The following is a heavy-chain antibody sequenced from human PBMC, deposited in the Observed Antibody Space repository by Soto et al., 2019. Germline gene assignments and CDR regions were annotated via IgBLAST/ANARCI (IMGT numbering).Heavy chain of an antibody. CDR3: AREDYSIDSGFDP. J-gene: IGHJ5*02. V-gene: IGHV3-74*01. Sequence: GGSLRLSCAASGFTFSSYWMHWVRQAPGKGLVWVSRINSDGSSASYADSVKGRFTISRDNAKNTLYLQMNSLRAEDTAVYYCAREDYSIDSGFDPWGQGTLVTVSS. CDR1: GFTFSSYW. D-gene: IGHD4-4*01. CDR2: INSDGSSA.